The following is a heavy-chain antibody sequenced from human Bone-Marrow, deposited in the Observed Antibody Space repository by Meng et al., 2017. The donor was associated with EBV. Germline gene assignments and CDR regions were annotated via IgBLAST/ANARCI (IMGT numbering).Heavy chain of an antibody. CDR3: ARPPTGRGSYLDY. Sequence: GHLRPSGGGLLTPPETLSLTCSVYGGSCSGYYWSWIRQPPGKGPEWIGEINHSGSTNYNPSLKSRVTISVDTSKNQFSLKLSSVTAADTAVYYCARPPTGRGSYLDYWGQGTLVTVSS. CDR1: GGSCSGYY. D-gene: IGHD3-16*01. V-gene: IGHV4-34*01. CDR2: INHSGST. J-gene: IGHJ4*02.